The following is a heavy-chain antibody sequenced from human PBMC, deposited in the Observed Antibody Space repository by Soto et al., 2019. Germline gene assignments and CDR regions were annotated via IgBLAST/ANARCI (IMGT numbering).Heavy chain of an antibody. J-gene: IGHJ6*03. CDR2: ISSSSSYI. CDR1: GFTFSSYS. V-gene: IGHV3-21*01. Sequence: GGSLRLSCAASGFTFSSYSMNWVRQAPGKGLEWVSSISSSSSYIYYADSVKGRFTISRDNAKNSLYLQMNSLRAEDTAVYYCARESGRYSYGYYYYYMDVWGKGTTVTVSS. CDR3: ARESGRYSYGYYYYYMDV. D-gene: IGHD5-18*01.